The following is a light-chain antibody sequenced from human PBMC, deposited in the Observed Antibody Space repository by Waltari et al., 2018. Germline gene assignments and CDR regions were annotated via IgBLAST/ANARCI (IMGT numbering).Light chain of an antibody. J-gene: IGLJ3*02. CDR1: SSDIGVYNY. V-gene: IGLV2-14*01. CDR2: EVT. Sequence: QSALTQPASVSGSPGQSISISCTGTSSDIGVYNYVSWFQQYPGKAPKRMIYEVTNRPSGVSDRFSGSKSDNTASLTISGLQAEDEADYYCSSYTASSTWVFGGGTKLSVL. CDR3: SSYTASSTWV.